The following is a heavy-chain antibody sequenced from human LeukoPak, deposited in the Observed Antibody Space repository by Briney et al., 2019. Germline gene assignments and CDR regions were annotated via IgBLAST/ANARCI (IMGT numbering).Heavy chain of an antibody. Sequence: SETLSLTCAVYGGSFSGYYWSWIRQPPGKGLEWIGEINHSGSTNYNPSLKSRVTISVDTSKNQFSLKLSSVTAADTAVYYCAKATAVTTYYYYYGMDVWGQGTTVTVSS. D-gene: IGHD4-17*01. J-gene: IGHJ6*02. CDR1: GGSFSGYY. CDR2: INHSGST. CDR3: AKATAVTTYYYYYGMDV. V-gene: IGHV4-34*01.